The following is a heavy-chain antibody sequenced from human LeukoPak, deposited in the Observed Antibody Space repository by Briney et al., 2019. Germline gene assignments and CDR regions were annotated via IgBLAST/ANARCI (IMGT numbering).Heavy chain of an antibody. V-gene: IGHV3-64*02. D-gene: IGHD3-3*01. CDR3: ARITMGATSANFYYYFLDA. CDR2: IISHGGST. J-gene: IGHJ6*03. CDR1: GFTFSGYT. Sequence: GSLRLSCAASGFTFSGYTLHWVRQAPGKGLEYVSAIISHGGSTHYADSVKGRFTVSRDNSKNTLYLQMDSLRAEDMAVYYCARITMGATSANFYYYFLDAWGKGTTVTVSS.